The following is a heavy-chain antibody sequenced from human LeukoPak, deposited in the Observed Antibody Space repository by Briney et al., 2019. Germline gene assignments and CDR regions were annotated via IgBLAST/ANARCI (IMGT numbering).Heavy chain of an antibody. Sequence: SETLSLTCTVSGGSISSYYWSWIRQPPGKELEWIGYIYYSGSTNYNPSLKSRVTISVDTSKNQFSLILSSVTAADTGVYYCARYSNAYAGARWFDHWVQGTLVTVSS. CDR1: GGSISSYY. D-gene: IGHD2-21*01. V-gene: IGHV4-59*01. CDR2: IYYSGST. J-gene: IGHJ5*02. CDR3: ARYSNAYAGARWFDH.